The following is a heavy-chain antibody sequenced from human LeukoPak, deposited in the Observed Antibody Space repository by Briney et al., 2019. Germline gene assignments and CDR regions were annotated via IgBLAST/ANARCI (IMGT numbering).Heavy chain of an antibody. Sequence: PSETLSLTCTVSGGSISSSSYYWGWIRQPPGTGLEWIGSIYYSGSTYYNPSLKSRVTISVDTSKNQFSLKLSSVPAADTAVYYCASGSSATGYFDYWGQGTLVTVSS. CDR1: GGSISSSSYY. D-gene: IGHD6-25*01. J-gene: IGHJ4*02. CDR2: IYYSGST. V-gene: IGHV4-39*01. CDR3: ASGSSATGYFDY.